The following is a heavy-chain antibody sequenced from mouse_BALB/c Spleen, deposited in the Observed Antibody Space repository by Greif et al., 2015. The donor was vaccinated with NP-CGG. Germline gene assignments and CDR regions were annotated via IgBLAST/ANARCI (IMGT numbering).Heavy chain of an antibody. V-gene: IGHV1-54*03. CDR2: INPGSGGT. CDR1: GYAFTNYL. J-gene: IGHJ3*01. D-gene: IGHD2-3*01. Sequence: QVQLKQSGAELVRPGTSVKVSCKASGYAFTNYLIEWVKQRPGQGLEWIGVINPGSGGTNYNEKFKGKATLTADKSSSTAYMQLSSLTSDDSAVYFCARGYDGYYDGFAYWGQGTLVTVSA. CDR3: ARGYDGYYDGFAY.